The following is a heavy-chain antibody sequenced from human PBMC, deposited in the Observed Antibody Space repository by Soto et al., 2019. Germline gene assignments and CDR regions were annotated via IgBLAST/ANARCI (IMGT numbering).Heavy chain of an antibody. J-gene: IGHJ4*02. CDR2: ISGSGGST. CDR3: VWPAYYDGSGYYWGTFLFDY. D-gene: IGHD3-22*01. V-gene: IGHV3-23*01. CDR1: GFTFSSYA. Sequence: EVQLLESGGGLVQPGGSLRLSCAASGFTFSSYAMSWVRQAPGKGLEWVSAISGSGGSTYYADSVKGRFTISRDNSKNTLYLQMNRLGGGDTAVYYCVWPAYYDGSGYYWGTFLFDYWGQGTLVTVS.